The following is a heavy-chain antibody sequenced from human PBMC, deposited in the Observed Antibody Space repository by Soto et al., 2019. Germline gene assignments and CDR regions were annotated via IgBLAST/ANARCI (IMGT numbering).Heavy chain of an antibody. CDR1: GFGFNNYN. Sequence: GGSLRLSCAASGFGFNNYNMNCVRQTPGKGLECVSSITSSGSATYYADSVKGRFTISRDNAKDSLFLQMNSLRTEDTAVYYCARGAVATTFDYWGLGT. V-gene: IGHV3-21*01. CDR2: ITSSGSAT. CDR3: ARGAVATTFDY. D-gene: IGHD6-19*01. J-gene: IGHJ4*02.